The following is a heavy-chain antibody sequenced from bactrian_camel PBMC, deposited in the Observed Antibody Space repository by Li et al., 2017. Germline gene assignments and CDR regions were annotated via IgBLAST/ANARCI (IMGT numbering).Heavy chain of an antibody. J-gene: IGHJ4*01. CDR2: IVDSGHT. V-gene: IGHV3S53*01. CDR1: GDDGTTTC. D-gene: IGHD5*01. Sequence: VQLVESGGGLMQPGGSLRLSCQLSGDDGTTTCMGWFRQAPGKEREMIATIVDSGHTRYVDSVKGRFTISIDVAKNTLYLQMNRLTTDDTAVYYCAAGLFADFGLGLGTQVTVS.